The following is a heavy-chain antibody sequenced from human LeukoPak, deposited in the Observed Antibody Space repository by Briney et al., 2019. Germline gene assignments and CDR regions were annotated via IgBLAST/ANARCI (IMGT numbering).Heavy chain of an antibody. CDR1: GYTCTDYY. J-gene: IGHJ4*02. V-gene: IGHV1-2*02. Sequence: ASVKVSCKASGYTCTDYYMNWVRQAPGQGLEWMGWINPKSGGTKYAQKFQGRVTMTRDTSITTAYMELTILSSDDTAVFYCVRAGELDYWGQGTLVTVSS. D-gene: IGHD7-27*01. CDR2: INPKSGGT. CDR3: VRAGELDY.